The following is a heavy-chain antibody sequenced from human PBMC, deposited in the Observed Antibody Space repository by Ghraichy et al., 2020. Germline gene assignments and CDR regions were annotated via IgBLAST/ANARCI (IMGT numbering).Heavy chain of an antibody. D-gene: IGHD1-26*01. CDR2: INTNGGST. V-gene: IGHV3-64D*06. Sequence: GGSLRLSCSASGFTFSNDFMHWVRQAPGKGLEYVSLINTNGGSTSYADSVKGRFTISRDNSKNTLHFQMSSLRPEDTAVYYCVKDLSGTYSFDYWGQGTLVTVSS. J-gene: IGHJ4*02. CDR1: GFTFSNDF. CDR3: VKDLSGTYSFDY.